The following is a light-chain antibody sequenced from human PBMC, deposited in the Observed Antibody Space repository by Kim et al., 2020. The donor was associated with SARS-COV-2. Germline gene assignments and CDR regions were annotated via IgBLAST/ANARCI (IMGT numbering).Light chain of an antibody. Sequence: VSRGQTASLTCSGDKLGDKYACWYQQKPGQSPVLVIYQDSKRPSGIPERFSGSNSGNTATLTISGTQAMDEADYYCQAWDSSTVVFGGGTQLTVL. CDR1: KLGDKY. J-gene: IGLJ2*01. CDR3: QAWDSSTVV. V-gene: IGLV3-1*01. CDR2: QDS.